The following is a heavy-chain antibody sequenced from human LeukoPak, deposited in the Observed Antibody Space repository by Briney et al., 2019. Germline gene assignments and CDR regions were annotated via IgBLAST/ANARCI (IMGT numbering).Heavy chain of an antibody. CDR3: ARDWVDTAMPYYYYGMDV. D-gene: IGHD5-18*01. Sequence: ASVKVSCKASEYTFTGYYIHWVRQAPGQGLEWMGRINPNSGGTNYAQKFQGRVTMTRDTSISTAYMELSRLRSDDTAVYYCARDWVDTAMPYYYYGMDVWGQGTTVTVSS. CDR1: EYTFTGYY. V-gene: IGHV1-2*06. J-gene: IGHJ6*02. CDR2: INPNSGGT.